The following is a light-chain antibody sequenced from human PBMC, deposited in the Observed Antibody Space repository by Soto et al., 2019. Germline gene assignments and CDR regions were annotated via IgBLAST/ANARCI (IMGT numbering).Light chain of an antibody. CDR1: QTISSW. J-gene: IGKJ4*01. CDR2: KAS. Sequence: DIQMTQSPSTLSGSVGDRVTITCRASQTISSWLAWYQQKPGKAPKLLIYKASTLKSGVPSRFSGSGSGTEFTLTISSLEPEDFAVYYCQQRSAWPLTFGGGTRVEI. V-gene: IGKV1-5*03. CDR3: QQRSAWPLT.